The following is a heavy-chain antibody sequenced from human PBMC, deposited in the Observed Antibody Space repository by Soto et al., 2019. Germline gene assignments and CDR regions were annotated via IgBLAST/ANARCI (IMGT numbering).Heavy chain of an antibody. Sequence: EVQLVESGGGLVKPGGSLRLSCAASGFTFSSYSMNWVRQAPGKGLEWVSSISSSSSYIYYADSVKGRFTISRDNAKNSLYLQMNSLRAEDRAVYYGARGGVAGYDILTDYYRDAFDIWGQGTMVTVSS. V-gene: IGHV3-21*01. D-gene: IGHD3-9*01. CDR3: ARGGVAGYDILTDYYRDAFDI. J-gene: IGHJ3*02. CDR2: ISSSSSYI. CDR1: GFTFSSYS.